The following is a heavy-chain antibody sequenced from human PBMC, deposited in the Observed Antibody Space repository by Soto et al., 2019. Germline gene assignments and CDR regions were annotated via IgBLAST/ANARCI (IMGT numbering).Heavy chain of an antibody. Sequence: VQLVESGGGVDQHGRSLRLFCVASGSTFSSYGMHWVRQVPGKGPEWVAVIWYDGSNKYYGESVKGRFSISRDNSKNTLYLDINSLRTEDTAVYYCARDGGSHGPSYFDSLGQGSLVNVSS. J-gene: IGHJ4*02. CDR1: GSTFSSYG. D-gene: IGHD3-16*01. V-gene: IGHV3-33*01. CDR3: ARDGGSHGPSYFDS. CDR2: IWYDGSNK.